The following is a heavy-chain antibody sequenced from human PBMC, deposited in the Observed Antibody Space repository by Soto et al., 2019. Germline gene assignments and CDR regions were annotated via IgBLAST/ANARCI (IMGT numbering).Heavy chain of an antibody. CDR1: GRSISSGDYY. V-gene: IGHV4-30-4*01. J-gene: IGHJ4*02. CDR3: AREPAGDKVHY. D-gene: IGHD7-27*01. CDR2: IYNSGTP. Sequence: QVQLQEPGPRLVEPSQTLSLTCTVSGRSISSGDYYWSWIRQSPGTGLEWIGHIYNSGTPYINPALTSRVTIPADMSKNQFSQKVNSVTAADTAVDYCAREPAGDKVHYWGQGTMVTVSS.